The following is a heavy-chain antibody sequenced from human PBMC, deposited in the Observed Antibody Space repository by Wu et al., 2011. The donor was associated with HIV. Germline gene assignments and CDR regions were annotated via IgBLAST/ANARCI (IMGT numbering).Heavy chain of an antibody. CDR1: GGTFSSYA. CDR2: IIPMFGTT. Sequence: QVQLVQSGAEVKKPGSSVKVSCKASGGTFSSYAISWVRQAPGQGLEWMGGIIPMFGTTNNAQKFQGRVSISTDESTTTAYMELSSLRSEDTAVYYCARSFQSYTYGRYYSYGMDVWGQGTTVTVSS. J-gene: IGHJ6*02. D-gene: IGHD5-18*01. CDR3: ARSFQSYTYGRYYSYGMDV. V-gene: IGHV1-69*05.